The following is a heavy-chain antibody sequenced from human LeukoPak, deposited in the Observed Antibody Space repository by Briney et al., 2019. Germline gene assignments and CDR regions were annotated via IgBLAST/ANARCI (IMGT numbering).Heavy chain of an antibody. CDR2: IRFDGSNK. D-gene: IGHD3-22*01. V-gene: IGHV3-30*02. CDR1: GFTFSSYG. CDR3: AKDRGEDYYDNPGYQMIFDY. Sequence: QTGGSLRLSCAASGFTFSSYGMHWVRQAPGKGLEWVAFIRFDGSNKYYADSVKGRFTISRDNSKNTLYLQMNSLRDEDTAVYYCAKDRGEDYYDNPGYQMIFDYWGQGTLVTVSS. J-gene: IGHJ4*02.